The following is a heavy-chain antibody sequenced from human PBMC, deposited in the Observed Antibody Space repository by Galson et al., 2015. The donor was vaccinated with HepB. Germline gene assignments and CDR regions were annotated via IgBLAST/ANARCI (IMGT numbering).Heavy chain of an antibody. CDR3: ARDRAYSAFDS. CDR1: ESSFRSSW. Sequence: SLRLSCAASESSFRSSWMNWVRQAPGKGLEWVASINEDGSEKFHVDSVRGRFTISRDNAKNSLSLQMNRLRAEDTAVYYCARDRAYSAFDSWGQGTLVSVSS. J-gene: IGHJ4*02. V-gene: IGHV3-7*03. CDR2: INEDGSEK. D-gene: IGHD4/OR15-4a*01.